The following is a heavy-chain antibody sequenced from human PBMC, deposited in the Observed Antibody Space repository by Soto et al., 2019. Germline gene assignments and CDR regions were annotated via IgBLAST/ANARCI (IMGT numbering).Heavy chain of an antibody. D-gene: IGHD2-2*01. V-gene: IGHV1-69*13. CDR3: ARDRYCSSTSCTNNWFDP. Sequence: SVKVSCKASGGTFSSYAISWVRQAPGQGLEWMGGIIPIFGTANYAQKFQGRVTITADESTSTAYMELSSLRSKDTAVYYCARDRYCSSTSCTNNWFDPWGQGTLVTVSS. J-gene: IGHJ5*02. CDR1: GGTFSSYA. CDR2: IIPIFGTA.